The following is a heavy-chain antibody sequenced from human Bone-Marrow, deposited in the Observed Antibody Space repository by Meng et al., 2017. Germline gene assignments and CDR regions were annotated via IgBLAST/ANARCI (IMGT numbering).Heavy chain of an antibody. Sequence: SVKVSCKASGFTFTSSAVQWVRQARGQRLEWIGWIVVGSGNTNYAQKFQEKVTITRDMSTSTAYMELSSLRSEDTAVYYCAASAEGNPGNDYWGQGTLVTVSS. CDR3: AASAEGNPGNDY. CDR2: IVVGSGNT. J-gene: IGHJ4*02. V-gene: IGHV1-58*01. CDR1: GFTFTSSA.